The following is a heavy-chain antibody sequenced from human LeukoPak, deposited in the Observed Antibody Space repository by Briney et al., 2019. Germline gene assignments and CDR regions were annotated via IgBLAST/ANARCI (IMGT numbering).Heavy chain of an antibody. CDR3: AKGDFAETYYYGMDV. Sequence: GGSLRLSCAASGFTFSSYAMSWVRQAPGKGLEWVSAISGSGGSTYYADSVKGRFTISRDNSKNTLYLQMNSLRAEGTAVYYCAKGDFAETYYYGMDVWGQGTTVTVSS. CDR1: GFTFSSYA. CDR2: ISGSGGST. D-gene: IGHD2-21*02. V-gene: IGHV3-23*01. J-gene: IGHJ6*02.